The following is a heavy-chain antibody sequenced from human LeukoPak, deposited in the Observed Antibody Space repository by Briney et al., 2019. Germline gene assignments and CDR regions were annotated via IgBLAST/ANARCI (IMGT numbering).Heavy chain of an antibody. CDR2: ISGSGGST. CDR3: AKDPALDYDFWSGYYDPPYFDY. J-gene: IGHJ4*02. D-gene: IGHD3-3*01. V-gene: IGHV3-23*01. Sequence: GGSLRLSRAASGFTFSSYAMSWVRQAPGRGLEWVSAISGSGGSTYYADSVKGRFTISRDNSENTLYLQMNSLRAEDTAVYYCAKDPALDYDFWSGYYDPPYFDYWGQGTLVTVSS. CDR1: GFTFSSYA.